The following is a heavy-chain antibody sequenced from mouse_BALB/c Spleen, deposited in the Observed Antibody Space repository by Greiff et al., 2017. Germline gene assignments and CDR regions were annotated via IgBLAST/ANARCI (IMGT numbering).Heavy chain of an antibody. CDR1: GFTFSSYT. CDR2: ISNGGGST. Sequence: EVKVVESGGGLVQPGGSLKLSCAASGFTFSSYTMSWVRQTPEKRLEWVAYISNGGGSTYYPDTVKGRFTISRDNAKNTLYLQMSSLKSEDTAMYYCARHGSLLRLLYAMDYWGQGTSVTVSS. CDR3: ARHGSLLRLLYAMDY. J-gene: IGHJ4*01. V-gene: IGHV5-12-2*01. D-gene: IGHD1-2*01.